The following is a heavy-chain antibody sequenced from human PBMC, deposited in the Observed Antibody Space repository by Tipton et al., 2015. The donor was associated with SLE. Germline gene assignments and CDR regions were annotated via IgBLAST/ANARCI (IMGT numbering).Heavy chain of an antibody. CDR2: TNPSGNT. V-gene: IGHV4-34*01. D-gene: IGHD6-13*01. CDR1: GGSFSGYS. J-gene: IGHJ4*02. CDR3: ARFWGPNSWYLDD. Sequence: TLSLTSAVYGGSFSGYSWSWIRQPPGKGLEWIGQTNPSGNTNYNPSLKSRVTISVDTSNYQLSLKLTSVTAADTAVYYCARFWGPNSWYLDDWGQGTLVSVSS.